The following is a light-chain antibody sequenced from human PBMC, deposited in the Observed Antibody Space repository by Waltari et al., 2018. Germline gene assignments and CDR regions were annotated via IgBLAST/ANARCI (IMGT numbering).Light chain of an antibody. Sequence: IQLTQSPSSLSASVGDRVTITCRARQDISSYLAWYQQKPGKAPRLLIYPASTLQSGVPSGFSGSGSGTDFTLIISSLQPEDFATYYCQQVNSYPLTFGGGTKVEV. V-gene: IGKV1-9*01. J-gene: IGKJ4*01. CDR1: QDISSY. CDR2: PAS. CDR3: QQVNSYPLT.